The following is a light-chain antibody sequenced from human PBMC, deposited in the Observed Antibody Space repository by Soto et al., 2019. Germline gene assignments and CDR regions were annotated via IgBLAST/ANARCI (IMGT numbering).Light chain of an antibody. CDR3: QQSYSSPLT. CDR1: QTISDS. CDR2: AAS. J-gene: IGKJ4*01. Sequence: IQMTQSPSSLSAPVGDRVTITCRASQTISDSLNWYQQTPGKAPNLLFYAASSLQSGVPSMFTGSGSGTDFTLTISGLQPEDVATYYCQQSYSSPLTFGGGTKVDIK. V-gene: IGKV1-39*01.